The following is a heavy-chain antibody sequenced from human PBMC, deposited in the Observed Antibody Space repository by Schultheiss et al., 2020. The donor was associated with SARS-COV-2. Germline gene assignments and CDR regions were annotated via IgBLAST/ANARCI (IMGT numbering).Heavy chain of an antibody. CDR2: IYPGDSDT. Sequence: GESLKISCQGSGYRFTSYWIGWVRQMPGKGLEWMGIIYPGDSDTRYSPSFQGQVTISADKSISTAYLQWSSLEASDTAMYYCARGYCSSTSCYYYYYGMDVWGQGTTVTVSS. V-gene: IGHV5-51*01. D-gene: IGHD2-2*01. CDR3: ARGYCSSTSCYYYYYGMDV. J-gene: IGHJ6*02. CDR1: GYRFTSYW.